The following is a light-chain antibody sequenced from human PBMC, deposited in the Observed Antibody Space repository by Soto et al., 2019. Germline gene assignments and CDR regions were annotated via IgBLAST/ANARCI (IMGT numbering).Light chain of an antibody. CDR1: QDIDKY. J-gene: IGKJ5*01. CDR3: QQYYDLPIT. V-gene: IGKV1-33*01. CDR2: DVT. Sequence: DIQMTRSPSSLSASVGDRVTITCQASQDIDKYLNWYQQKPGKAPKLLIDDVTNLETGVPSRFSGSGSGTHFTFTIGSLQPEDIATYYCQQYYDLPITFGQGTRLEIK.